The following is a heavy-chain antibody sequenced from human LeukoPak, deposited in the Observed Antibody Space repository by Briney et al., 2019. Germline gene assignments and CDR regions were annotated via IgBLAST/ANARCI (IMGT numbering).Heavy chain of an antibody. CDR1: GFTFSSYG. CDR3: ARGPGYCSSTSCRGTFDP. V-gene: IGHV3-23*01. D-gene: IGHD2-2*01. Sequence: PGGSLRLSCAASGFTFSSYGMSWVRQAPGKGLEWVSAISGSGGSTYYADSVKGRFTISRDNAKNSLYLQMNSLRAEDTAVYYCARGPGYCSSTSCRGTFDPWGQGTLVTVSS. CDR2: ISGSGGST. J-gene: IGHJ5*02.